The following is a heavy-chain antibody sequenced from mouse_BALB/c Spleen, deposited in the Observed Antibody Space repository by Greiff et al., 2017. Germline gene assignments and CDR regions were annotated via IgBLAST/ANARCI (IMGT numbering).Heavy chain of an antibody. J-gene: IGHJ2*01. V-gene: IGHV3-2*02. D-gene: IGHD1-2*01. CDR3: ARETTAYPFFDY. CDR1: GYSITSDYA. Sequence: ESGPGLVKPSQSLSLTCTVTGYSITSDYAWNWIRQFPGNKLEWMGYISYSGSTSYNPSLKSRISITRDTSKNQFFLQLNSVTTEDTATYYCARETTAYPFFDYWGQGTTLTVSS. CDR2: ISYSGST.